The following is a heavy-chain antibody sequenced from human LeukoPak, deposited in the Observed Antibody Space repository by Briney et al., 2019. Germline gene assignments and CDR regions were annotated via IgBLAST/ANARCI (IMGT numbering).Heavy chain of an antibody. Sequence: SVKVSCKASGYTFTGYYMHWVRQAPGQGLEWMGGIIPIFGTANYAQKFQGRVTITADESTSTAYMELSSLRSEDTAVYYCASQPYYYDSSGYYYGIDYWGQGTLVTVSS. CDR1: GYTFTGYY. J-gene: IGHJ4*02. V-gene: IGHV1-69*13. D-gene: IGHD3-22*01. CDR2: IIPIFGTA. CDR3: ASQPYYYDSSGYYYGIDY.